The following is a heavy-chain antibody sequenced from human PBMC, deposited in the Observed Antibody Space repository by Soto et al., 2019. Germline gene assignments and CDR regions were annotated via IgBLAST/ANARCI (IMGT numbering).Heavy chain of an antibody. D-gene: IGHD2-15*01. CDR3: ARGRDIVVVVAATYFDY. CDR2: INHSGST. V-gene: IGHV4-34*01. J-gene: IGHJ4*02. Sequence: SETLSLTCAVYGGSFSGYYWSWIRQPPGKGLEWIGEINHSGSTNYNPSLKSRVTISVDTSKNQFSLKLSSVTAADTAVYYCARGRDIVVVVAATYFDYWGQGTLVTVSS. CDR1: GGSFSGYY.